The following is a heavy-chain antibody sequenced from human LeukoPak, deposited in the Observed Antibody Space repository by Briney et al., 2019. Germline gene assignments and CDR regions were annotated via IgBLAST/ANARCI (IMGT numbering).Heavy chain of an antibody. V-gene: IGHV3-33*01. J-gene: IGHJ4*02. CDR3: AREASILWVLDY. Sequence: GGSLRLSCAASGFTFSSYGMHWIRQAPGKGLEWVAVIWYDGSNKYYADSVKGRFTISRDNSKNTLYLQMNSLRAEDTAVYYCAREASILWVLDYWSQGTLVTVSS. CDR2: IWYDGSNK. CDR1: GFTFSSYG. D-gene: IGHD2-21*01.